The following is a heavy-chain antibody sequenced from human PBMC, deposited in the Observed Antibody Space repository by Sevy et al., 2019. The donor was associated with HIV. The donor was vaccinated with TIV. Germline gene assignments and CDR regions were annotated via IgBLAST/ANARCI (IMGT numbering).Heavy chain of an antibody. CDR2: INRGGKT. V-gene: IGHV3-53*01. CDR3: ARGDDYDSGDYDGDHYLMDV. J-gene: IGHJ6*02. CDR1: GLSVIKKD. Sequence: GGSLRLSCEASGLSVIKKDMNWVRQAPGKGLEWVSSINRGGKTFYTESLRGRFTIARDSSWNALYLQMNSLRAEDTAVYYCARGDDYDSGDYDGDHYLMDVWGQGTTVTVSS. D-gene: IGHD3-22*01.